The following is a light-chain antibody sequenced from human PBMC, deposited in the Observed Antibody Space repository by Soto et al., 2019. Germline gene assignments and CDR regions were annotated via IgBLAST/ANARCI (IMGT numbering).Light chain of an antibody. CDR3: QQYNNWPPWT. CDR2: GAS. Sequence: IGFTLSPGTLSMSPRERATLSCRAIQSFSNNYLAWDQQKPGQAHRLLIYGASTRATGIPARFSGSGSGTEFTLTISSLQSEDFAVYYCQQYNNWPPWTFGQGTKVDIK. CDR1: QSFSNN. J-gene: IGKJ1*01. V-gene: IGKV3-15*01.